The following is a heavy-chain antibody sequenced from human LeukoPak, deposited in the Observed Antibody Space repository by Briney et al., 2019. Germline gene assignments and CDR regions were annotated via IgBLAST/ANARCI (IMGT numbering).Heavy chain of an antibody. Sequence: SGTLSLTCTVSSYSISSGSYWGWIRQPPGKGLEWIGSIYHSGSTYYNPSLKSRVTISVDTSKNQFSLKLDSVTAADTAVFYCTRGTLNTFDFWGQGTLVTVSS. J-gene: IGHJ4*02. V-gene: IGHV4-38-2*02. CDR2: IYHSGST. CDR3: TRGTLNTFDF. D-gene: IGHD2/OR15-2a*01. CDR1: SYSISSGSY.